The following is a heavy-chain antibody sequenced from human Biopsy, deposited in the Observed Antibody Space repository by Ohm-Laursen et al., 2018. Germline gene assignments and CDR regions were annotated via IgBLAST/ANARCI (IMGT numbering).Heavy chain of an antibody. D-gene: IGHD3-16*01. CDR2: IYYTGST. V-gene: IGHV4-59*01. CDR1: GGSISGYH. Sequence: SETLSLTCTVSGGSISGYHRTWIRQSPGKGLEWIGYIYYTGSTNYNPSVKSRVTISVDTSKNQFSLKLNSVTAADTAVYFCARDSRGGHLNTTLITGKNLDSWGQGILVTVSS. J-gene: IGHJ4*02. CDR3: ARDSRGGHLNTTLITGKNLDS.